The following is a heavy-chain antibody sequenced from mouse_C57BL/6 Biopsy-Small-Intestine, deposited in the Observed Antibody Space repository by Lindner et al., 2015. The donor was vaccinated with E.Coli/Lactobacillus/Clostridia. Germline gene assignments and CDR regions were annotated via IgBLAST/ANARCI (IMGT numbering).Heavy chain of an antibody. V-gene: IGHV1-69*02. J-gene: IGHJ1*03. D-gene: IGHD1-2*01. CDR1: GDTFTRYV. CDR2: IIPLFGTV. Sequence: GDTFTRYVISWVRQAPGQGFEWMGGIIPLFGTVNYAQKFQGRVTITADESTSTASMELSSLRSDGTAVYYCARVKSGYDSGLYDYYMDVWGKGTTVTVSS. CDR3: ARVKSGYDSGLYDYYMDV.